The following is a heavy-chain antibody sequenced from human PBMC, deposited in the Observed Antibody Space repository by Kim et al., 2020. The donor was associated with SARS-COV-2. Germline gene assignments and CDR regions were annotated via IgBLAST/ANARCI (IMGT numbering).Heavy chain of an antibody. CDR1: GGSFSGYY. Sequence: SETLSLTCAVYGGSFSGYYWSWIRQPPGKGLEWIGEINHSGSTNYNPSLKSRVTISVDTSKNQFSLKLSSVTAADTAVYYCARVLSYDSSPFDYWGQGTLVTVSS. V-gene: IGHV4-34*01. CDR3: ARVLSYDSSPFDY. J-gene: IGHJ4*02. D-gene: IGHD3-22*01. CDR2: INHSGST.